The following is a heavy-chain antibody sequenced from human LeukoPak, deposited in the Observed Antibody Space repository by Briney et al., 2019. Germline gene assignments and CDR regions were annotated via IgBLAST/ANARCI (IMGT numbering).Heavy chain of an antibody. CDR2: ITSSSSYI. J-gene: IGHJ3*02. CDR1: GFTFSSYS. Sequence: GGSLRLSCAASGFTFSSYSMNWVRHAPGKGLGWVSSITSSSSYIYYADSVKGRFTISRDNAKNSLYLELNSLRAEDTAVYYCARPRDFEWLLEHDAFEIWGQGTMVTVSS. D-gene: IGHD3-9*01. V-gene: IGHV3-21*01. CDR3: ARPRDFEWLLEHDAFEI.